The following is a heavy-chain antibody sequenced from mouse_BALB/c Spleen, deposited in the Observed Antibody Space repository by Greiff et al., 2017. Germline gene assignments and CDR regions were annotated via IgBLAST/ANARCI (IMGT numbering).Heavy chain of an antibody. Sequence: VQLKESGPELEKPGASVKISCKASGYSFTGYNMNWVKQSNGKSLEWIGNIDPYYGGTSYNQKFKGKATLTVDKSSSTAYMQLKSLTSEDSAVYYCARRADGYYVWYFDVWGAGTTVTVAS. CDR2: IDPYYGGT. CDR3: ARRADGYYVWYFDV. J-gene: IGHJ1*01. CDR1: GYSFTGYN. V-gene: IGHV1-39*01. D-gene: IGHD2-3*01.